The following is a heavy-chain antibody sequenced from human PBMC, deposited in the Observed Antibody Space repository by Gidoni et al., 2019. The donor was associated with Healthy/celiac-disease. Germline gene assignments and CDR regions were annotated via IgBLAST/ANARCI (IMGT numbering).Heavy chain of an antibody. CDR2: IKSKTDGGTT. CDR1: GFTFRNAW. J-gene: IGHJ4*02. V-gene: IGHV3-15*01. CDR3: TTGGHIVATMDYFDY. Sequence: EVQLVESGGGLVKPGGSLRLSCAASGFTFRNAWMSWVRPAPGKGLEWVGRIKSKTDGGTTDYAAPVKGRFTISRDDSKNTLYLQMNSLKTEDTAVYYCTTGGHIVATMDYFDYWGQGTLVTVSS. D-gene: IGHD5-12*01.